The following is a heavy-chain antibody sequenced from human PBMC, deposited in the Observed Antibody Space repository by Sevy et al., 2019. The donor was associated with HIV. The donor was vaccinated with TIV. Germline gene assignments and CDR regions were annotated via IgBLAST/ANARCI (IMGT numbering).Heavy chain of an antibody. CDR1: GLTFSSYW. D-gene: IGHD3-3*01. J-gene: IGHJ5*02. CDR3: ARSTIFGGFWFDP. CDR2: IKQDGSEK. V-gene: IGHV3-7*01. Sequence: GGCLRLSCAASGLTFSSYWMSWVRQAPGKGLEWVANIKQDGSEKYYVDSVKGRFTISRDNAKNSLYLQMNSLRAEDTAVYYCARSTIFGGFWFDPWGQGTLVTVSS.